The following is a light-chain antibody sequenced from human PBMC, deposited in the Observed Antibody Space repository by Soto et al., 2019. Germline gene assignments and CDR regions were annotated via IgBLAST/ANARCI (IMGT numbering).Light chain of an antibody. CDR3: QQRSDWPPSLT. CDR2: ATS. CDR1: QRVSSS. J-gene: IGKJ4*01. V-gene: IGKV3-11*01. Sequence: EIVLTQSPATLSLSPGERATLSCRASQRVSSSLAWYQHKPGQAPRLLIYATSHRATDIPTRFSGSGSETDFTLTVSSLEPEAFAVSYCQQRSDWPPSLTFGGGTKVEIK.